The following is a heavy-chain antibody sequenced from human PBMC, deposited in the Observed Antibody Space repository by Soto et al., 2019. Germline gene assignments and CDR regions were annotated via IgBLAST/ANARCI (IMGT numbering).Heavy chain of an antibody. J-gene: IGHJ2*01. Sequence: QVQLVESGGGVVQPGRSLRLSCAASGFTFSSYAMHWVRQAPGKGLEWVAVISYDGSNKYYADSVKGRFTISRDNSKNTLYLQMNSLRAEDTAVYYCARVHDYGGPRGRFYWYFDLWGRGTLVTVSS. CDR3: ARVHDYGGPRGRFYWYFDL. D-gene: IGHD4-17*01. V-gene: IGHV3-30-3*01. CDR2: ISYDGSNK. CDR1: GFTFSSYA.